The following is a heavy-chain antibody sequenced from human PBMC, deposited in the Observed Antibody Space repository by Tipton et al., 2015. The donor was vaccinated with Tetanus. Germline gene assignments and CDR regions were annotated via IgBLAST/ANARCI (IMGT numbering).Heavy chain of an antibody. CDR1: GFNFSKFA. D-gene: IGHD5-24*01. J-gene: IGHJ4*01. V-gene: IGHV3-21*01. CDR2: ISGTGSIV. CDR3: ATTGRERWLPMIFDS. Sequence: SLRLSCAASGFNFSKFAMSWVRQAPGKGLEWLSSISGTGSIVKDADSVRGRFTISRDNAKSSLFLQMNSLRVDDTAVYFCATTGRERWLPMIFDSWGRGTLVTVSS.